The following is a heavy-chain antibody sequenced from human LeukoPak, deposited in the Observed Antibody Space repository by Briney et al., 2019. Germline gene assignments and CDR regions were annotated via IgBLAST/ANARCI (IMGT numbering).Heavy chain of an antibody. CDR3: ARDRYSTIFGG. V-gene: IGHV3-66*02. D-gene: IGHD3-3*01. CDR2: IYSGGDT. J-gene: IGHJ4*02. CDR1: GFTVSNDY. Sequence: GGSLRLSCAASGFTVSNDYMSWVGQVPGKGLERVSIIYSGGDTYYADSVKGRFTISRDNSKNTLYLQMNSLRAEDTAVYYCARDRYSTIFGGWGQGTLVTVSS.